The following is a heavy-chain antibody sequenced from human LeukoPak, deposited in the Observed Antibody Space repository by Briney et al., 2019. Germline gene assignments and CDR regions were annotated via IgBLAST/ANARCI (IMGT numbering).Heavy chain of an antibody. CDR3: ARGRQQLYYYYYYMDV. CDR2: INHSGST. D-gene: IGHD6-13*01. J-gene: IGHJ6*03. CDR1: GGSISSSSYY. Sequence: PSETLSLTCTVSGGSISSSSYYWGWIRQPPGKGLEWIREINHSGSTNYNPSLKSRVTISVDTSKNQFSLKLSSVTAADTAVYYCARGRQQLYYYYYYMDVWGKGTTVTVSS. V-gene: IGHV4-39*07.